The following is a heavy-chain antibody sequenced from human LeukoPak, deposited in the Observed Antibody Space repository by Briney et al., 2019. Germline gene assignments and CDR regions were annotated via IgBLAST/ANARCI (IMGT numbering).Heavy chain of an antibody. D-gene: IGHD3-22*01. J-gene: IGHJ3*02. CDR1: GYSISSDYY. CDR2: FYHSGST. CDR3: ARQGLYDSCGYYKRDAFDI. Sequence: SETLSLTCAVSGYSISSDYYWGWIRQPPGKGLEWLGSFYHSGSTYYKPSLKSRVTILVDTSKNQFSLKLSSVAAADTALYYCARQGLYDSCGYYKRDAFDIWGQRTMVTVSS. V-gene: IGHV4-38-2*01.